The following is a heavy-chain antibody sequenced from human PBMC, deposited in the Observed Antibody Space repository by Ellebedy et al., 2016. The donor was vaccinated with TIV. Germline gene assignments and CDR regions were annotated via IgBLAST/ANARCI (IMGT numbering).Heavy chain of an antibody. J-gene: IGHJ4*02. CDR1: GFTFSSYS. V-gene: IGHV3-48*04. CDR2: ISSIGSTI. D-gene: IGHD4-17*01. Sequence: GESLKISCAASGFTFSSYSMNWVRQAPGKGLEWVSYISSIGSTIYYADSVEGRFTISRDNAKNSLYLQMNSLRAEDTALYYCARVYGDYRIDCWGQGTQVTVSS. CDR3: ARVYGDYRIDC.